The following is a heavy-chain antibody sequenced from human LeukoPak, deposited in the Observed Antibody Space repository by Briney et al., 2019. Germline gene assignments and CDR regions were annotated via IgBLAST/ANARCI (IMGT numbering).Heavy chain of an antibody. CDR3: ARDQSSAYYVPMQY. CDR2: ISSSGNYI. J-gene: IGHJ1*01. D-gene: IGHD3-22*01. V-gene: IGHV3-21*01. Sequence: PGGSLRLSCAASGFTFSGFGMNWVRQAPGKGLEWVSYISSSGNYIYYADSVRGRFTISRDNAKNSLYLQMNSLRAEDTAVYYCARDQSSAYYVPMQYWGQGTLVTVSS. CDR1: GFTFSGFG.